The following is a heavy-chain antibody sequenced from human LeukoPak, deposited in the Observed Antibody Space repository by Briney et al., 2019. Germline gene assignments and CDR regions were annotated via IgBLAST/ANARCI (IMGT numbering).Heavy chain of an antibody. D-gene: IGHD2-21*02. Sequence: SETLSLTCTVSGGSFGPTPFRWDWIRQPPGKGLEWIATISYTGSTYYNPSLKSRVTMSVDTSKNQFSLRLSSVTAADTSVYYCARRNRRLPNTSEAGHYFDLWGRGTLVTVSS. CDR1: GGSFGPTPFR. J-gene: IGHJ2*01. V-gene: IGHV4-39*01. CDR2: ISYTGST. CDR3: ARRNRRLPNTSEAGHYFDL.